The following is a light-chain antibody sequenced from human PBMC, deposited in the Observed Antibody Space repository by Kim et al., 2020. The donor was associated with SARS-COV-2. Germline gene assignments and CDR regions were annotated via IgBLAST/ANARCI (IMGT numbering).Light chain of an antibody. CDR1: QVISNF. CDR2: AAS. CDR3: QQYDSYPLT. J-gene: IGKJ4*01. V-gene: IGKV1-16*02. Sequence: SAAVGHRLTIPCRASQVISNFLALFQPNPGKAPKSLIYAASTLQSGVPSQFSGSGSVTDFTLTISSLQPEDFATYYCQQYDSYPLTFGGGTKVEI.